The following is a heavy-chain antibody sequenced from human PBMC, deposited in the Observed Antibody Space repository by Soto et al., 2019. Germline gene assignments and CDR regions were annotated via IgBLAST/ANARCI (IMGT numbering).Heavy chain of an antibody. CDR3: ARGIGAAGLGYFDY. CDR2: IWYDGSME. CDR1: GFTFSTYG. Sequence: QVQLVESGGGVVQPGRSLRLSCAASGFTFSTYGMHWVRQAPGKGLEWVAVIWYDGSMEYYAASVRGRFTISRDNSRNTLYLQLNSLRDDDTAVYYCARGIGAAGLGYFDYWGQGTPVTVSS. J-gene: IGHJ4*02. V-gene: IGHV3-33*01. D-gene: IGHD6-13*01.